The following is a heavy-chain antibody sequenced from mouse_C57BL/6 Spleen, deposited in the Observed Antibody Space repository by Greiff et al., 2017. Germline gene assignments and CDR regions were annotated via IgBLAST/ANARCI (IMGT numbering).Heavy chain of an antibody. V-gene: IGHV1-69*01. Sequence: QVQLQQPGAELVMPGASVKLSCKASGYTFTSYWMHWVKQRPGQGLEWIGEIDPYDSYTNYNQKFKGKSTLTVDKSSSTAYMQLSSLTSEDSAVYYCARGGLLFWYFDVWGTGTTVTVSS. J-gene: IGHJ1*03. CDR3: ARGGLLFWYFDV. CDR2: IDPYDSYT. D-gene: IGHD2-10*01. CDR1: GYTFTSYW.